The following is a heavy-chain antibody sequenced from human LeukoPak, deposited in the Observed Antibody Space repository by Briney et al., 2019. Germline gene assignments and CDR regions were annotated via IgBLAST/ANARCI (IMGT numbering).Heavy chain of an antibody. D-gene: IGHD6-19*01. CDR2: INPTSGST. CDR3: ARDGGYSSGYYRGLY. CDR1: GYTFTSYF. Sequence: ASVKLSCKASGYTFTSYFLHWVRQAPGQALEWLGIINPTSGSTTYAQKFLGRVTVTRDRSTSTVYMELNSLRSEDTAVYYCARDGGYSSGYYRGLYWGQGTLVTVSS. V-gene: IGHV1-46*01. J-gene: IGHJ4*02.